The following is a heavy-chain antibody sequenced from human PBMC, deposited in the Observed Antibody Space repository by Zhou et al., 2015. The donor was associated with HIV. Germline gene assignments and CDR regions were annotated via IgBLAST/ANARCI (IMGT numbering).Heavy chain of an antibody. V-gene: IGHV3-48*01. J-gene: IGHJ4*02. CDR2: ISRGSTSI. CDR1: GFTVSSNY. CDR3: ATIEF. Sequence: EVQLVESGGGLIQPGGSLRLSCAASGFTVSSNYMSWVRQAPGKGLEWVSVISRGSTSISYADSVKGRFTISRDNAQDSLYLQMNSLRSEDTAVYYCATIEFWGQGTLVTVSS.